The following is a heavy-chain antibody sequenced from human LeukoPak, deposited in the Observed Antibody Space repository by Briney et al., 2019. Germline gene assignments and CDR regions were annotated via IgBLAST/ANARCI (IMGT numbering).Heavy chain of an antibody. Sequence: GRSLRLSCAASGFTFKSYGMHWVRQAPGKGLEWVAVIWYDGTEKYYAESVKGRFIISRDNTKNTLYLQMNSLRAEDTAVYYCASDSSGWRSWGQGTLVTVSS. V-gene: IGHV3-33*01. CDR3: ASDSSGWRS. J-gene: IGHJ5*02. D-gene: IGHD6-19*01. CDR1: GFTFKSYG. CDR2: IWYDGTEK.